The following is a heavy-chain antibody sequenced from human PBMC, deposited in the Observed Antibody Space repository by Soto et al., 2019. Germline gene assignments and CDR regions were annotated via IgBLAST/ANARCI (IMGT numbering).Heavy chain of an antibody. V-gene: IGHV1-18*01. Sequence: GASVKVSCKASGYTFTSYGISWVRQAPGQGLEWMGWISAYNGNTNYAQKLQGRVTMTTDTSTSTAYMELRSLRSDDTAVYYCAISHYYGSGTTMNFDYWGQGTLVTVSS. CDR2: ISAYNGNT. J-gene: IGHJ4*02. CDR3: AISHYYGSGTTMNFDY. CDR1: GYTFTSYG. D-gene: IGHD3-10*01.